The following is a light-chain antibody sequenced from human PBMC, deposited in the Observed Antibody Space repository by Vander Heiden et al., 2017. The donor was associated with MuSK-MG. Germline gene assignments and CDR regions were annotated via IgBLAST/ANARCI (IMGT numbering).Light chain of an antibody. V-gene: IGKV3-15*01. CDR1: QSVSSN. Sequence: EIVMTQSPATLSVSPGERATLSCRASQSVSSNLAWYQQRPGQAPRLLIYGASTRASGIPVRFSGSGSGTEFTLTISSLQSEDFAVYYCHQDHNWPPWTFGQGTKVEIK. CDR3: HQDHNWPPWT. CDR2: GAS. J-gene: IGKJ1*01.